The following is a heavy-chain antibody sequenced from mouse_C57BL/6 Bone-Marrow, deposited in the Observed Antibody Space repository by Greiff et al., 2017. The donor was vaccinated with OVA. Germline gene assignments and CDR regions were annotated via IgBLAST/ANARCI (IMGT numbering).Heavy chain of an antibody. CDR3: AREGLRLRWPFFDY. CDR1: GYTFTSYG. J-gene: IGHJ2*01. CDR2: IYPRSGNT. V-gene: IGHV1-81*01. Sequence: VKLVESGAELARPGASVKLSCKASGYTFTSYGISWVKQRTGQGLEWIGEIYPRSGNTYYNEKFKGKATLTADKSSSTAYMELRSLTSEDSAVYFCAREGLRLRWPFFDYWGQGTTLTVSS. D-gene: IGHD3-2*02.